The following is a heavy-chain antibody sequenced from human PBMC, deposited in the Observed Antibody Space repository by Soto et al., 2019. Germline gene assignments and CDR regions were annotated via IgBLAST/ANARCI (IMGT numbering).Heavy chain of an antibody. Sequence: PSETLSLTCAVSGGSISSSNWWSWVRQPPGKGLEWIGEIYHSGSTNYNPSLKSRVTISVDKSKNQFSLKLSSVTAADTAVYYCARAYGGFDNGLDVWGQGTAVTVSS. V-gene: IGHV4-4*02. CDR2: IYHSGST. D-gene: IGHD5-12*01. CDR3: ARAYGGFDNGLDV. J-gene: IGHJ6*02. CDR1: GGSISSSNW.